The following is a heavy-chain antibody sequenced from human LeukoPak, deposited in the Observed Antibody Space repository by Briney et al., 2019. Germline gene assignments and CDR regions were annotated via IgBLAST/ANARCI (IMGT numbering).Heavy chain of an antibody. V-gene: IGHV1-18*01. Sequence: ASVKVSCKASGYTFTSYDISWLRQAPGQGLEWMGRISAYNGNTNYAQKLQGRVTMTTDTSTRTAYMELRSLRSDDTAVYFCAREYYDYYEGFDYWGQGTLVTVSS. CDR2: ISAYNGNT. D-gene: IGHD3-22*01. CDR3: AREYYDYYEGFDY. J-gene: IGHJ4*02. CDR1: GYTFTSYD.